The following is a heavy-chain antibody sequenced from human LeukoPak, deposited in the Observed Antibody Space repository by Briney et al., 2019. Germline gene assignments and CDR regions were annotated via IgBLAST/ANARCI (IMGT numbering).Heavy chain of an antibody. CDR1: GFTFSSYS. Sequence: TTGGSLRLSCAASGFTFSSYSMNWVRQAPGKGLEWVSSISSSSSYIYYADSVKGRFTISRDNAKSSLYLQMNSLRAEDTAVYYCASAGSSWYRAFDYWGQGTLVTVSS. V-gene: IGHV3-21*01. CDR3: ASAGSSWYRAFDY. CDR2: ISSSSSYI. D-gene: IGHD6-13*01. J-gene: IGHJ4*02.